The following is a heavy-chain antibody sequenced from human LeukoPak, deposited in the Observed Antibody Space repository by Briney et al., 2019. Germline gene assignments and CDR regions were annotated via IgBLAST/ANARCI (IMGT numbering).Heavy chain of an antibody. D-gene: IGHD6-19*01. CDR2: IYYSGST. J-gene: IGHJ3*02. CDR1: GGSISSYY. V-gene: IGHV4-59*01. Sequence: SETLSLTCIVSGGSISSYYWSWIRQPPGKGLEWIGYIYYSGSTNYNPSLKSRVTISVDTSKNQFSLKLSSVTAADTAVYYCARDSRRDSSSSGWYLGAFDIWGQGTMVTVSS. CDR3: ARDSRRDSSSSGWYLGAFDI.